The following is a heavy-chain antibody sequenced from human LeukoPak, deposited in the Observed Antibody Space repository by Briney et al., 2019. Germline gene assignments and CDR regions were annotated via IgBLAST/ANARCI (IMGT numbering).Heavy chain of an antibody. CDR1: GDSVSSSSIA. Sequence: SQTLSLTRAISGDSVSSSSIAWNWIRPSPSRGLEWLGRTYYRSSKWNYEYAVSVKSRINVNLDTFRDQLSLQLNSVTPEDTAVYYCARGRYSGFDIWGQGTMVTVSS. D-gene: IGHD2-21*01. CDR3: ARGRYSGFDI. J-gene: IGHJ3*02. V-gene: IGHV6-1*01. CDR2: TYYRSSKWNY.